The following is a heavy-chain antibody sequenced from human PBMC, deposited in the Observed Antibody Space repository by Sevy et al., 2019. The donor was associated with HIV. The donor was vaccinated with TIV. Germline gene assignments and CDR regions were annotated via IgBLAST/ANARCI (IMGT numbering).Heavy chain of an antibody. V-gene: IGHV3-30*18. J-gene: IGHJ6*02. CDR3: ANAYSGSYSHSYLYALDV. Sequence: GGSLRLSCIGSGFSFSYYGIHWVRQAPGKGLNWVALISHDGINEYYADSVKGRFTISRDNSKNTVYLEMNSLRNEDTAIYFCANAYSGSYSHSYLYALDVWANGPRSPSP. D-gene: IGHD1-26*01. CDR1: GFSFSYYG. CDR2: ISHDGINE.